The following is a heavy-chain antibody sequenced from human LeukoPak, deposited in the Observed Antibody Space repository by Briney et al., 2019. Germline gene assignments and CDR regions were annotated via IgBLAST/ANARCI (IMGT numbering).Heavy chain of an antibody. CDR1: GFTFSSCD. CDR3: ARVAGWHWFDP. CDR2: IRPSGDNT. Sequence: GGALRLSCAASGFTFSSCDMTWVRQAPGRGLEWVSSIRPSGDNTYYGDSVKGRFTISRDNSKNTVYLQMNNMRVDDTAVYYCARVAGWHWFDPWGQGTLVTVSS. D-gene: IGHD6-19*01. J-gene: IGHJ5*02. V-gene: IGHV3-23*01.